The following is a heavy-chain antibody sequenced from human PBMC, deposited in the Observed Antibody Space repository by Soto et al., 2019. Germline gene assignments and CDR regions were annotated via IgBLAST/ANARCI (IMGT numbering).Heavy chain of an antibody. CDR2: IFWNDEK. CDR3: ARALREGLPIYYFDS. D-gene: IGHD1-26*01. V-gene: IGHV2-26*01. CDR1: GFSLSKARMG. Sequence: SGPTLVNPTETLTLTCTVSGFSLSKARMGVSWIRQPPGKALEWLAHIFWNDEKSYNKSLKSRLTISRDTSKSQVVLTMTNVDPVDTGTYFCARALREGLPIYYFDSWGQGTLVTVSS. J-gene: IGHJ4*02.